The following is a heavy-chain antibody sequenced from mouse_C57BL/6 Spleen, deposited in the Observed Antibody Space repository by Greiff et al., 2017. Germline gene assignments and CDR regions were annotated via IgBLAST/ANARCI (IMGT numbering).Heavy chain of an antibody. CDR2: ISYDGSN. D-gene: IGHD2-3*01. CDR3: ARDLSYDGYY. CDR1: GYSITSGYY. J-gene: IGHJ2*01. Sequence: EVKLQESGPGLVKPSQSLSLTCSVTGYSITSGYYWNWIRQFPGNILEWMGYISYDGSNNYNPSLKNRISITRDTSKNQSFLQLNSVTTEDTATYYCARDLSYDGYYWGQGTTLTVSS. V-gene: IGHV3-6*01.